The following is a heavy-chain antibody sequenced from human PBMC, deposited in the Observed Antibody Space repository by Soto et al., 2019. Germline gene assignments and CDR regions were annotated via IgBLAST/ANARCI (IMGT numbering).Heavy chain of an antibody. J-gene: IGHJ6*03. D-gene: IGHD5-12*01. CDR3: ARTPTNGYSGYDPYYYYYMDV. CDR2: INHSGST. V-gene: IGHV4-34*01. Sequence: SETLSLTCAVYGGSFSGYYWSWIRQPPGKGLEWFGEINHSGSTNYNPSLKSRVTISVDTSKNQFSLKLSSVTAADTAVYYCARTPTNGYSGYDPYYYYYMDVWGKGTTVTVSS. CDR1: GGSFSGYY.